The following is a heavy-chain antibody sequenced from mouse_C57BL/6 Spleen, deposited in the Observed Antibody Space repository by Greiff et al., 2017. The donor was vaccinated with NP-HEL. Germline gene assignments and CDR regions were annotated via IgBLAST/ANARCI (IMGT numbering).Heavy chain of an antibody. D-gene: IGHD4-1*01. V-gene: IGHV1-18*01. CDR2: INPNNGGT. Sequence: VQLQQSGPELVKPGASVKIPCKASGYTFTDYNMDWVKQSHGKSLEWIGDINPNNGGTIYNQKFKGKATLTVDKSSSTAYMELRSLTSEDTAVYYWARSGGPAWFAYWGQGTLVTVSA. J-gene: IGHJ3*01. CDR3: ARSGGPAWFAY. CDR1: GYTFTDYN.